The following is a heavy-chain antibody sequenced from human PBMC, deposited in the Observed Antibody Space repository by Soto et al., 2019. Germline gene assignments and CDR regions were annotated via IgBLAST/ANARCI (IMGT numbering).Heavy chain of an antibody. Sequence: QVQVVQSGAEVKKPGASVKVACKASGYSFDTLGMSWVRQAPGQGLEWMGWISIEKGDTNSAQKFQDRVTMTTDTSTSTAYMVLRSLTSDDTAVYYCARCYCSVGSCFTCWHFDLWGRGTLVTVSS. CDR2: ISIEKGDT. J-gene: IGHJ2*01. V-gene: IGHV1-18*01. CDR3: ARCYCSVGSCFTCWHFDL. CDR1: GYSFDTLG. D-gene: IGHD2-15*01.